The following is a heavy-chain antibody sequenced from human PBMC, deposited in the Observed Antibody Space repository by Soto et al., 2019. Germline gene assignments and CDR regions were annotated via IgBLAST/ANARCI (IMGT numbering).Heavy chain of an antibody. D-gene: IGHD6-13*01. Sequence: EVQLVESGGGLVKPGGSLRLSCAASGFTFSFYSVNWVRQAPGKGLEWVSSISRSGSYTSYADSVKGRFTISRDNAKNSLYLQMNSLRAEDAAVYYCARDRIAATGTQEGLYYYYYGMDVWGQGTTVTVSS. J-gene: IGHJ6*02. V-gene: IGHV3-21*01. CDR1: GFTFSFYS. CDR2: ISRSGSYT. CDR3: ARDRIAATGTQEGLYYYYYGMDV.